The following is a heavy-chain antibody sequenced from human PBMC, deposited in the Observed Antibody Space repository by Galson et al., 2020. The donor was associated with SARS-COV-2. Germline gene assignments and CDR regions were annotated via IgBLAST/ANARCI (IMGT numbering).Heavy chain of an antibody. J-gene: IGHJ4*02. CDR2: IYPGDPDT. D-gene: IGHD7-27*01. CDR3: ASAAGDWGAYYFDY. V-gene: IGHV5-51*01. Sequence: KIGESLKISCKGSGYSFTSYWIGWVRQMPGKGLAWMGIIYPGDPDTRYSPPFQGQVTISADKSISTAYLQWSSLKASDTAMYYCASAAGDWGAYYFDYWGQGTLVTVSS. CDR1: GYSFTSYW.